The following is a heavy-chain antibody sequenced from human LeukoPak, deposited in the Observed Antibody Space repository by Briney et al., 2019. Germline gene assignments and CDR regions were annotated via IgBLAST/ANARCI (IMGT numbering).Heavy chain of an antibody. V-gene: IGHV3-48*03. CDR2: ISSSGSTI. CDR3: ARDGRGYSYGGLYYYYYMDV. CDR1: GFTFSSYE. Sequence: GGSLRLSCAASGFTFSSYEMNWVRQAPGKGLEWVSYISSSGSTIYYADSVKGRFTISRDNAKNSLYLQMNSLRAEDTAVYYCARDGRGYSYGGLYYYYYMDVWGKGNTVTVSS. D-gene: IGHD5-18*01. J-gene: IGHJ6*03.